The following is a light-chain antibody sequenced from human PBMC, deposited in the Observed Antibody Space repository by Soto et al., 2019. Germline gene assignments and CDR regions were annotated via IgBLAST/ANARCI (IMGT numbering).Light chain of an antibody. CDR2: DAS. Sequence: TQSQATLSVSPGERATLSGRASQSISSWLAWYQQKPGKAPKLLIYDASSLESGIPSRFSGSTSGAESTLTITGLQPDDLGTYYCQHTTDFTFGQGTKVDI. J-gene: IGKJ2*01. V-gene: IGKV1-5*01. CDR1: QSISSW. CDR3: QHTTDFT.